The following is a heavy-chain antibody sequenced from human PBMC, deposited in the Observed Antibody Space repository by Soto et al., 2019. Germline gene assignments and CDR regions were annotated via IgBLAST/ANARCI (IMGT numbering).Heavy chain of an antibody. CDR2: VSHDGRNT. CDR1: GFTFSDYA. V-gene: IGHV3-30*18. D-gene: IGHD6-19*01. Sequence: VQLVESGGGVVQPGRSLRLSCAASGFTFSDYAMHWVRQAPGKGLEWVAVVSHDGRNTHYADSVKGRFTISRDSSKNTVSLEMTSLRAEDTAVCYWAKGGRQWLVTSDFNYWGQGALVTVSS. CDR3: AKGGRQWLVTSDFNY. J-gene: IGHJ4*02.